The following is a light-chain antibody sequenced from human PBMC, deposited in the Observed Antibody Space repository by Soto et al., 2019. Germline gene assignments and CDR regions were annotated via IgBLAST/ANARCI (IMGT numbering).Light chain of an antibody. CDR3: QHYNGYPQT. Sequence: AIRMTQSPSSLSASTGDRVTITCRASQGISSYLAWHQQKPGKAPKLLIYDASTLERGVPSRFSGTGSGTEFTLTISSLQPEDFATYYCQHYNGYPQTFGQGTRLEI. CDR1: QGISSY. V-gene: IGKV1-8*01. J-gene: IGKJ5*01. CDR2: DAS.